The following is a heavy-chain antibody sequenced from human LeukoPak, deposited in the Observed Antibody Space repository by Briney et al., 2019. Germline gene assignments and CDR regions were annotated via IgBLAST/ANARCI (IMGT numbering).Heavy chain of an antibody. CDR3: ARETTPNSFAP. Sequence: KASETLSLTCTVSRVSVSSGTYYWSWIRQPPGKGLEWIGYVSYSGSTNYNHSLKSRVTISLDTSKNQFSLKVNSVTAADTAVYYCARETTPNSFAPWGQGTLVTVSS. J-gene: IGHJ5*02. CDR1: RVSVSSGTYY. D-gene: IGHD4-11*01. V-gene: IGHV4-61*01. CDR2: VSYSGST.